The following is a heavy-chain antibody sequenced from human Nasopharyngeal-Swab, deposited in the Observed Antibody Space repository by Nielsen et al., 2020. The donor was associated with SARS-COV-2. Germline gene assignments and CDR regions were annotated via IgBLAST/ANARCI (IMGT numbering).Heavy chain of an antibody. CDR2: IRSKGYSATT. CDR1: GITFDNYP. V-gene: IGHV3-49*02. Sequence: GESLTISCTTSGITFDNYPLSWVRQAPGKGLEWVGFIRSKGYSATTEYGASVRGRFTISRDDSKNIAYLQMNSLKTEDTGLYFCSTTIHDFMSGPYYYGMDVWGQGTTVIVSS. J-gene: IGHJ6*02. D-gene: IGHD3-3*01. CDR3: STTIHDFMSGPYYYGMDV.